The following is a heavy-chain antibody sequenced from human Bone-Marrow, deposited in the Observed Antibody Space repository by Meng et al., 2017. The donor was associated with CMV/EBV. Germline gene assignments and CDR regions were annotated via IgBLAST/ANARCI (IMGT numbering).Heavy chain of an antibody. CDR2: INSDGSST. CDR1: GFTFSSYW. Sequence: GGSLRLSCAASGFTFSSYWMHWVRQAPGKGLVWVSRINSDGSSTSYADSVKGRFTISRDNAKNTLYLQMNSPRAEDTAVYYCAREVYGDYNDDAFDIWGQGTMVTVSS. V-gene: IGHV3-74*01. D-gene: IGHD4-17*01. CDR3: AREVYGDYNDDAFDI. J-gene: IGHJ3*02.